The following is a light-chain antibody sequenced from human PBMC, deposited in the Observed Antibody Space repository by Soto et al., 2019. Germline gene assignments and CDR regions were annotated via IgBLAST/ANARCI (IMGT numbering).Light chain of an antibody. J-gene: IGKJ1*01. V-gene: IGKV1-39*01. Sequence: DIQMTQSPSSLSASVGDRVTITCQARQDISNYLNWDQQKPGKAPKLLIYDASNLQSGVPSRFSGSGSGPDFTLTIISLQPEDFATYFCQQSYSTPPWTFGQGTKVDIK. CDR3: QQSYSTPPWT. CDR1: QDISNY. CDR2: DAS.